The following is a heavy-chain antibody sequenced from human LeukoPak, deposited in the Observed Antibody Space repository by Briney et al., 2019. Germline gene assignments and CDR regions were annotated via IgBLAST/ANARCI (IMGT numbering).Heavy chain of an antibody. J-gene: IGHJ3*02. D-gene: IGHD2-2*02. CDR1: GYTFTGYY. Sequence: ASVKVCCKASGYTFTGYYMHWVRQAPGQGLEWMGWINPNSGGTNYAQKFQGRVTMTRDTSISTAYMELSRLRSDDTAVYYCASGSLYCSSTSCYTFDAFDIWGQGTMVTVSS. V-gene: IGHV1-2*02. CDR2: INPNSGGT. CDR3: ASGSLYCSSTSCYTFDAFDI.